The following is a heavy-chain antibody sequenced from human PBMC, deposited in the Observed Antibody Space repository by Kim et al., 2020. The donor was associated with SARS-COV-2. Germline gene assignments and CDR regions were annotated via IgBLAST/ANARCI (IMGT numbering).Heavy chain of an antibody. Sequence: YADSVKGLYTSSRDNSKNTLYLQLNSLRAEDTAVYYCAKREGQRLTHFDYWGQGTLVTVSS. CDR3: AKREGQRLTHFDY. V-gene: IGHV3-23*01. J-gene: IGHJ4*02. D-gene: IGHD6-19*01.